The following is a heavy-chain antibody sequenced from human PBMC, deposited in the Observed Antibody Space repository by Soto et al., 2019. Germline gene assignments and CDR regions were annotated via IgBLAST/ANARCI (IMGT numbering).Heavy chain of an antibody. CDR3: ASVDTALYYFDY. D-gene: IGHD5-18*01. J-gene: IGHJ4*02. V-gene: IGHV4-30-2*01. Sequence: LSLTCAVSGGSISSGGYSWSWIRQPPGKGLEWIGYIYHSGSTYYNPSLKSRVTISVDRSKNQFSLKLSSVTAADTAVYYCASVDTALYYFDYWGQGTLVTVSS. CDR2: IYHSGST. CDR1: GGSISSGGYS.